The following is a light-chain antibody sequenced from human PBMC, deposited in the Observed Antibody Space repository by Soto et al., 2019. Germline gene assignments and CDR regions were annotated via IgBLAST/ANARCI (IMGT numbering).Light chain of an antibody. CDR2: SAS. J-gene: IGKJ5*01. V-gene: IGKV3-20*01. CDR3: QQYGSSST. CDR1: QSVSSSY. Sequence: EMVMTQSPATLSLSPGERATLSCRASQSVSSSYLAWYQQKPGQAPRLLIFSASKRATGIPDRFSGSGSGTDFTLTISRLEPEDFAVYYCQQYGSSSTFGQGTRLEIK.